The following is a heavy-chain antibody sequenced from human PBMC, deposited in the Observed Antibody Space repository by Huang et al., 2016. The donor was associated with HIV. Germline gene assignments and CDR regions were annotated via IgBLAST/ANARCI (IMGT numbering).Heavy chain of an antibody. J-gene: IGHJ4*02. CDR2: INHKGKT. D-gene: IGHD3-10*01. Sequence: QVQLKQWGAGLLKPSETLSLTCAVYGGAFRGSSWTWIRQFPAKGLEWIGDINHKGKTIYNPSLSARVTMSTDPSKNPFSLHLTSVTAADTALYYCARGFNYYASDNLGVYYFDSWGLGTLVTVSP. V-gene: IGHV4-34*02. CDR1: GGAFRGSS. CDR3: ARGFNYYASDNLGVYYFDS.